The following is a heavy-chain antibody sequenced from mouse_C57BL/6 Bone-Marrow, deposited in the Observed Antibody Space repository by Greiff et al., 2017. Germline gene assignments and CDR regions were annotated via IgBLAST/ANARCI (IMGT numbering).Heavy chain of an antibody. D-gene: IGHD4-1*01. CDR1: GYTFTSYW. Sequence: QVQLQQSGAELVKPGASVRLSCKASGYTFTSYWMNWVKQRPGQGLEWIGLIHPKGGGSTYNEKFKSKATLTVDKSSSIAYMQLTRLTSEDSAVYYCANLLTVRAYWGQGTLVTVSA. V-gene: IGHV1-64*01. J-gene: IGHJ3*01. CDR2: IHPKGGGS. CDR3: ANLLTVRAY.